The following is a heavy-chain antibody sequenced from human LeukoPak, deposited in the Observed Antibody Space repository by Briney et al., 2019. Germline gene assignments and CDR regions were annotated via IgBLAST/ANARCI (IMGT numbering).Heavy chain of an antibody. D-gene: IGHD6-13*01. CDR3: ARTFSSTWPVLVRSGMDV. V-gene: IGHV3-30-3*01. Sequence: TGGSLRLSCEASGFTFSSHAIHWVRQAPGKGLEWVAFISYDGVNKHYADSVKGRFTISRDNAKNSLYLQMNSLRAEDTAVYYCARTFSSTWPVLVRSGMDVWGQGTTVTVSS. CDR2: ISYDGVNK. CDR1: GFTFSSHA. J-gene: IGHJ6*02.